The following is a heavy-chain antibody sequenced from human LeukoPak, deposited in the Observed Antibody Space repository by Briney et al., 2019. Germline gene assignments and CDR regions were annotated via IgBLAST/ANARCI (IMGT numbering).Heavy chain of an antibody. CDR2: IKQDGTEK. V-gene: IGHV3-7*01. J-gene: IGHJ4*02. D-gene: IGHD1-1*01. CDR3: ARDKVDNAWTGSFFDY. Sequence: PGGSLRLSCATSGFTFSTYRMSWVRQAPGKGLEWVAIIKQDGTEKHYVDSVKGRFTISRDNAKNSVYLQMNSLRAEDTAVYYCARDKVDNAWTGSFFDYWGQGTLVTVSS. CDR1: GFTFSTYR.